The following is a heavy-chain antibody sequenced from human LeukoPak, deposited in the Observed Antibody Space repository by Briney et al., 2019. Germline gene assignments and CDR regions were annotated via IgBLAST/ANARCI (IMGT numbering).Heavy chain of an antibody. J-gene: IGHJ3*02. Sequence: ASVKVSCKASGYTFTNFDINWVRQAPGQGLEWMGWINPNSGGTNYAQKFQGWVTMTRDTSISTAYMELSRLRSDDTAVYYCARDLGDAFDIWGQGAMVTVSS. CDR2: INPNSGGT. V-gene: IGHV1-2*04. CDR3: ARDLGDAFDI. CDR1: GYTFTNFD.